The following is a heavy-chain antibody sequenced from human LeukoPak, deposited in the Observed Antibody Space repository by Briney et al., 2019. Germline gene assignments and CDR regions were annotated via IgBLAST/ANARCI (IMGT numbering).Heavy chain of an antibody. CDR3: ARVLGYCSGGSCYDLKFDP. CDR1: GGSISSGDYY. D-gene: IGHD2-15*01. Sequence: SQTLSLTXTVSGGSISSGDYYWSWIRQPPGTGLEWIGYIYYSGSTYYNPSLKSRVTISVDTSKNQFSLKLSSVTAADTAVYYCARVLGYCSGGSCYDLKFDPWGQGTLVTVSS. V-gene: IGHV4-30-4*08. CDR2: IYYSGST. J-gene: IGHJ5*02.